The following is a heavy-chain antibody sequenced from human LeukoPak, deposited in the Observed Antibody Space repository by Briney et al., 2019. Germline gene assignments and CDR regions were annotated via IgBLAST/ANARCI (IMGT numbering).Heavy chain of an antibody. CDR2: TSSDLNVK. CDR3: AREGYYGSGSPPSLYFDY. CDR1: AFIFSGHW. J-gene: IGHJ4*02. V-gene: IGHV3-30*03. Sequence: GGSLRLSCEGSAFIFSGHWMNWVRQAPGKGLEWVAATSSDLNVKLYADSVKGRFTISRDNSRSTLYLQMDSLRPEDTAIYYCAREGYYGSGSPPSLYFDYWGQGTLVTVSS. D-gene: IGHD3-10*01.